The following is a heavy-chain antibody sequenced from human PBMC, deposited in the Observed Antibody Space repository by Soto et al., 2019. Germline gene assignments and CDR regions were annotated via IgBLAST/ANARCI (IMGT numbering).Heavy chain of an antibody. J-gene: IGHJ4*02. V-gene: IGHV4-30-4*01. CDR3: AREGFYDSSGRDFDY. CDR2: IYYSGST. D-gene: IGHD3-22*01. CDR1: GGSIRSGDYY. Sequence: ILSLTCTVSGGSIRSGDYYLSWIRQPPGKGLEWIGYIYYSGSTYYNPSLKSRVTISVDTSKNQFSLKLSSVTAADTAVYYCAREGFYDSSGRDFDYWGQGTLVTVSS.